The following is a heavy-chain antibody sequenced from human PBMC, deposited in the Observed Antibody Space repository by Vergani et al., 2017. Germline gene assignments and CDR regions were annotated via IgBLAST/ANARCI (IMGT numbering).Heavy chain of an antibody. V-gene: IGHV3-30-3*01. D-gene: IGHD6-13*01. J-gene: IGHJ4*02. CDR2: ISYDGSNK. CDR3: ARDLYYSSSSFDY. CDR1: GFTFSSYA. Sequence: QVQLVESGGGVVQTGRSLRLSCAASGFTFSSYAMHWVRQAPGKGLEWVAVISYDGSNKYYADSVNGRFIISRDNSKNTLYLQMSSLRAEDTAVYYCARDLYYSSSSFDYWGQGTLVTVSS.